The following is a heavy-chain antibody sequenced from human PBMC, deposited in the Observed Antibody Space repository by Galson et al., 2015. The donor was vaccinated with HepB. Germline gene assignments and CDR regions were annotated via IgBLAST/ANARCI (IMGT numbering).Heavy chain of an antibody. J-gene: IGHJ3*02. CDR2: IKQDGSEK. CDR3: ARDRFWWGGSYYDI. D-gene: IGHD2-15*01. V-gene: IGHV3-7*01. Sequence: SLRLSCAASGFTFSSYWMSWVRQAPGKGLEWVANIKQDGSEKYYVDSVKGRFTISRDSAKNSLYLQMNSLRAEDTAVYYCARDRFWWGGSYYDIWGQGTMVTVSS. CDR1: GFTFSSYW.